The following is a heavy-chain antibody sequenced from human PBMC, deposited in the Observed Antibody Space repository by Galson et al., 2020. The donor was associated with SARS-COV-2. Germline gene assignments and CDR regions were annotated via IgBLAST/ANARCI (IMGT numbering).Heavy chain of an antibody. D-gene: IGHD5-12*01. J-gene: IGHJ4*02. Sequence: ASVKVSCKASGYTFTGYYMHWVRQAPGQGLDWMGRINPNSGGTNYVQKLQGRVTMTRDTSISTAYMELSSLRSDDTAVYYCAVGWLQEFDYWGQGTLVTVSS. CDR2: INPNSGGT. V-gene: IGHV1-2*06. CDR1: GYTFTGYY. CDR3: AVGWLQEFDY.